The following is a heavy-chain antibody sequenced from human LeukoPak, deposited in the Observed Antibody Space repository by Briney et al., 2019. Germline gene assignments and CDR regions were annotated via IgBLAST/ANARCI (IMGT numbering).Heavy chain of an antibody. CDR2: MNSNSGKT. Sequence: ASVTVSCKASGYTFTSYDINWVRQAAGQGLDGMGCMNSNSGKTDYAQKFQGRVTMTRNTSISTAYMELSSLRSEDTAVYYCARLSLSYCSSTSCYIQTKIGPNIDPWGQGTLVTVSS. J-gene: IGHJ5*02. CDR1: GYTFTSYD. V-gene: IGHV1-8*01. CDR3: ARLSLSYCSSTSCYIQTKIGPNIDP. D-gene: IGHD2-2*02.